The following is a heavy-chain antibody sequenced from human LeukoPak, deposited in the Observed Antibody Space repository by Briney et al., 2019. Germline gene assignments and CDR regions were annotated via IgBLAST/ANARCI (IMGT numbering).Heavy chain of an antibody. D-gene: IGHD5-24*01. J-gene: IGHJ3*02. CDR3: ARVGDFSRHGYIGDAFDI. Sequence: PSETLSLTCAVYGGSFSGYYWSWIRQPPGKGLEWIGEINHSGSTNYNPSLKSRVTISVDTSKNQFSLKLSSVTAADTAVYYCARVGDFSRHGYIGDAFDIWGQGTMVTVSS. V-gene: IGHV4-34*01. CDR1: GGSFSGYY. CDR2: INHSGST.